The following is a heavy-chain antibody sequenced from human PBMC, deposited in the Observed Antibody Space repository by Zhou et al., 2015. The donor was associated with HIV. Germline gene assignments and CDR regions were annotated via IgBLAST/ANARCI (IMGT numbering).Heavy chain of an antibody. J-gene: IGHJ4*02. D-gene: IGHD1-26*01. CDR1: RGTFSTYS. Sequence: QVQLVQSGPEVKKPGSSVKVSCKASRGTFSTYSVSWVRQVPGQGLEWMGGIIPVLPTPSYSQKFQGRVTISADASPSTVYMELSSLRFEDTAVYYCARVVGVGATLDYWGQGTLVTVSS. V-gene: IGHV1-69*01. CDR2: IIPVLPTP. CDR3: ARVVGVGATLDY.